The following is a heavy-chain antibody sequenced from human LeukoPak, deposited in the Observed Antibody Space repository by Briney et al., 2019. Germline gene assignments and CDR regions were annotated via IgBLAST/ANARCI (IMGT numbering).Heavy chain of an antibody. J-gene: IGHJ4*02. CDR3: AKTRGYSSSWYDY. D-gene: IGHD6-13*01. CDR2: ISGSDGYT. CDR1: GFTFSSYA. Sequence: GGSLRLSCAASGFTFSSYAMSWVRQAPGKGLEWVSGISGSDGYTFYADSVKGRFTISRDNSKNTLDLQMNSLRAEDTAVYYCAKTRGYSSSWYDYWGQGIMVTASS. V-gene: IGHV3-23*01.